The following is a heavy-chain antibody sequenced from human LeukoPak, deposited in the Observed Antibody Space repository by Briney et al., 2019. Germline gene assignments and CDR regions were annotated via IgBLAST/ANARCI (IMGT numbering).Heavy chain of an antibody. D-gene: IGHD3-22*01. CDR3: ARADGWLFGYYFDY. CDR2: IKQDGSEK. CDR1: GFTFSSYW. V-gene: IGHV3-7*01. J-gene: IGHJ4*02. Sequence: GGSLRLSCAASGFTFSSYWMSWVRQAPGKGLEWVANIKQDGSEKYYVDSVKGRFTISRDNAKNSLYLQMNSLRAEDTAVYYCARADGWLFGYYFDYRGQGTLVTVSS.